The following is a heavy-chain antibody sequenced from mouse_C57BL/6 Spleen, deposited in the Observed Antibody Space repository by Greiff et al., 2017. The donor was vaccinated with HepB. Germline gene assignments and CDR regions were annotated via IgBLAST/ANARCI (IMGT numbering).Heavy chain of an antibody. CDR3: AREEGNRQLRLRAFAY. CDR2: ILPGSGST. CDR1: GYTFTGYW. J-gene: IGHJ3*01. Sequence: VKLVESGAELMKPGASVKLSCKATGYTFTGYWIEWVKQRPGHGLEWIGEILPGSGSTNYNEKFKGKATFTADTSSNTAYMQLSSLTTEDSAIYYCAREEGNRQLRLRAFAYWGQGTLVTVSA. D-gene: IGHD3-2*02. V-gene: IGHV1-9*01.